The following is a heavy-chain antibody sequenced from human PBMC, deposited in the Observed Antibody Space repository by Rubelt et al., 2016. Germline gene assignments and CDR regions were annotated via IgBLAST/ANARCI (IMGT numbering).Heavy chain of an antibody. D-gene: IGHD4-11*01. Sequence: EVQLVVSGGGLVQPGGSLRLSCAASGFTVSNSYIHWVRQAPGKGLEWVSVLYSGGAAYYAGSVKGRFTISRDSSKNTLYLQMESLRAGDTAVYYWSRGLQDEPGYYYFYMDVWGKGTTVTVSS. CDR3: SRGLQDEPGYYYFYMDV. CDR1: GFTVSNSY. CDR2: LYSGGAA. V-gene: IGHV3-66*01. J-gene: IGHJ6*03.